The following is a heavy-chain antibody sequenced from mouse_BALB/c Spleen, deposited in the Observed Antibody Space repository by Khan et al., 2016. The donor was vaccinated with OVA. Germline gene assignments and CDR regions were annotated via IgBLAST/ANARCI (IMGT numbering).Heavy chain of an antibody. V-gene: IGHV9-1*02. J-gene: IGHJ1*01. Sequence: QIQLVQSGPELKKPGETVKISCKASGYTFTNYGMNWVKQAPGKGLKWMGWINTYTGEPTYTDDFKGRFAFSLETSASTAYLQINNLKNEDMATYFCARGASYWYFDVWGAGTTVTLSS. CDR1: GYTFTNYG. CDR2: INTYTGEP. CDR3: ARGASYWYFDV.